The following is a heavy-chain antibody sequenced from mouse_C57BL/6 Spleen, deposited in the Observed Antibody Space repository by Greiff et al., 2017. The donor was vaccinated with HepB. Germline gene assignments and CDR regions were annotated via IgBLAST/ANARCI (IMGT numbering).Heavy chain of an antibody. J-gene: IGHJ3*01. CDR3: ARDEYDVPCFAY. V-gene: IGHV14-3*01. CDR2: IDPANGNT. D-gene: IGHD2-4*01. CDR1: GFNIKNTY. Sequence: VQLQPSVAELVRPGASVKLSCTASGFNIKNTYMHWVKQRPEQGLEWIGRIDPANGNTKYAPKFQGKATITADTSSNTAYLQRSSLTAEDTAIYYGARDEYDVPCFAYWGQGTLVTVSA.